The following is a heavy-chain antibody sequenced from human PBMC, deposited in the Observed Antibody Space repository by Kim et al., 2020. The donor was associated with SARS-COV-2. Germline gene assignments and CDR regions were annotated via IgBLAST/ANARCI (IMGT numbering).Heavy chain of an antibody. D-gene: IGHD3-22*01. CDR1: GFTFSSYA. J-gene: IGHJ4*02. V-gene: IGHV3-23*01. CDR2: ISGSVGST. CDR3: AKDLILRSGHSHYFDY. Sequence: PGGSLRLSCAASGFTFSSYAMSWVRQAPGKGLEWVSGISGSVGSTYYADSVKGRFTISRDNSRSTLYLQMDSLRADDTAVYFCAKDLILRSGHSHYFDYWGQGVLVSVSA.